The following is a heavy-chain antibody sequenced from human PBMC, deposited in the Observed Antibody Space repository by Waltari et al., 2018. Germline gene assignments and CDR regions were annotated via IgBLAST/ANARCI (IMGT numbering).Heavy chain of an antibody. CDR3: AKEESPNDY. CDR1: GFTFSNSA. Sequence: EVQLLESGGGLVQPGGSLRLSCAVSGFTFSNSAMTWVRQAPGKGMEWVSSIKIRGTSTFYADSVKGRFTISRDNSKNTLYLQMNSLRAEDTAVYYCAKEESPNDYWGQGTLVTVSS. J-gene: IGHJ4*02. CDR2: IKIRGTST. V-gene: IGHV3-23*01.